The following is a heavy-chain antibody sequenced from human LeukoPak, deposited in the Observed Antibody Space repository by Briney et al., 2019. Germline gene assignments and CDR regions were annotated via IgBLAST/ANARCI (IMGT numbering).Heavy chain of an antibody. CDR1: GGSISSYY. Sequence: SETLSLTCTVSGGSISSYYWSWIRQPPGKGLEWIGYIYYSGSTNYNPSLKSRVTISVDTSKNQFSLKLSSVTAADTAVYYCAREPFGGPTYQYPFDIWGQGTMVTVSS. V-gene: IGHV4-59*01. J-gene: IGHJ3*02. CDR2: IYYSGST. D-gene: IGHD3-10*01. CDR3: AREPFGGPTYQYPFDI.